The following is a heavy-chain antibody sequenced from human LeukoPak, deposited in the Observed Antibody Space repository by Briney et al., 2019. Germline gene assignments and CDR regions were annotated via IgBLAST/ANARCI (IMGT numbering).Heavy chain of an antibody. V-gene: IGHV4-30-2*01. CDR3: ATDRGLRN. Sequence: SETLSLTCTVSGGSISSGGYSWSWIRQPPGKGLEWIGYIYHSGSTNYNPSLKSRVTISVDTSKNQFSLKLSSVTAADTAVYYCATDRGLRNWGQGTLVTVSS. CDR2: IYHSGST. D-gene: IGHD5-12*01. J-gene: IGHJ4*02. CDR1: GGSISSGGYS.